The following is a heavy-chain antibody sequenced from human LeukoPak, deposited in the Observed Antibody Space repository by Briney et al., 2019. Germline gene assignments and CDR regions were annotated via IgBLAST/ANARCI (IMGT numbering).Heavy chain of an antibody. CDR1: GFTFTDYW. Sequence: GGSLRLSCTTSGFTFTDYWMTWVRQAPGKGLEWVANINQDGSKKFYGDSVEGRFTISRDNAKNALYLQMNSLRAEDTGVYFCARGQTLTFWGQGTLVTASS. CDR2: INQDGSKK. CDR3: ARGQTLTF. V-gene: IGHV3-7*01. J-gene: IGHJ4*02.